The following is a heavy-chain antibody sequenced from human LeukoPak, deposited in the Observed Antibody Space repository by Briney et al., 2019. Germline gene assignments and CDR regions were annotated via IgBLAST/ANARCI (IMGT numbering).Heavy chain of an antibody. D-gene: IGHD4-11*01. V-gene: IGHV4-39*07. J-gene: IGHJ6*03. CDR3: ARVKETTVTTYYYYYMDV. CDR1: GFTFSSYS. Sequence: PGGSLRLSCAASGFTFSSYSMNWVRQAPGKGLEWIGSIYYSGSTYYNPSLKSRVTISVDTSKNQFSLKLSSVTAADTAVYYCARVKETTVTTYYYYYMDVLGKGTTVTVSS. CDR2: IYYSGST.